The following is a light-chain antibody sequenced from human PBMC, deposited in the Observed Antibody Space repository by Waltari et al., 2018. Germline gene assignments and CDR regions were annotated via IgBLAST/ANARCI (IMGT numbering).Light chain of an antibody. CDR2: RDT. J-gene: IGLJ2*01. V-gene: IGLV3-25*03. CDR3: QSADSSGNYVV. CDR1: ALPKQD. Sequence: SYELTQPPSVSVSPGQTARITCSGDALPKQDAYWYQQRPGQAPGLVIYRDTERPSGIPERFSGSSSGTIVTLTISGVQAEDEADYYFQSADSSGNYVVFGGGTKLTVL.